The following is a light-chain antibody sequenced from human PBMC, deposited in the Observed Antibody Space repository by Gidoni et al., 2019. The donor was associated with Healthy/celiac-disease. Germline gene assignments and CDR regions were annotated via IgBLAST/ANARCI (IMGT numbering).Light chain of an antibody. CDR2: GKS. V-gene: IGLV1-40*01. CDR3: QSYDSSLSGLYV. CDR1: SSNLGAGYH. J-gene: IGLJ1*01. Sequence: QPVLTPPPSVPAATGPRVTISCTGSSSNLGAGYHVHWYQQLQEPAPKLPIYGKSNRPSGVPDLFSCSKSGTSASLAITGLQAEDEADYYCQSYDSSLSGLYVFGTGTKVTVL.